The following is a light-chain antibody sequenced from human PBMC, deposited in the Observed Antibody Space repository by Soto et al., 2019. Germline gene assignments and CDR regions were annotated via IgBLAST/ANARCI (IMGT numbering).Light chain of an antibody. CDR3: QPCNDWRWT. CDR2: AAS. CDR1: QSISTK. J-gene: IGKJ1*01. V-gene: IGKV3-15*01. Sequence: EIVMTQSPATLSVSPGEGATLSCRASQSISTKLAWYQQKPGQAPRLLIYAASTRATGVPARFSGSGSGTEFTLTISSLQSEDLAVYYCQPCNDWRWTLGQGTTVELK.